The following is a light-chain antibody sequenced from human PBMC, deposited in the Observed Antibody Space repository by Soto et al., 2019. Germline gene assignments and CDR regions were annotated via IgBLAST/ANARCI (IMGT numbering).Light chain of an antibody. J-gene: IGLJ3*02. CDR2: TNH. CDR1: SSNIGSHD. CDR3: SAWDDSLSAWV. V-gene: IGLV1-47*02. Sequence: QSVLTQPPSASGTPGQRVTISCSGSSSNIGSHDVLWYQQLPGTAPKLLIYTNHQRPSGVPDRFSGSKSGTSTSLAISGLRSEDEADYYCSAWDDSLSAWVFGGGTQLTVL.